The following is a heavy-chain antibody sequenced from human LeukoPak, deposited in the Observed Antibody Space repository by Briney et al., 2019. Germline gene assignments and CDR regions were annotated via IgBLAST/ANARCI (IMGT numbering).Heavy chain of an antibody. D-gene: IGHD3-3*02. CDR1: GDSFSNNSTA. V-gene: IGHV6-1*01. CDR3: AKAYSISY. J-gene: IGHJ4*02. Sequence: SQTLSLTCAISGDSFSNNSTAWDWLRQSPSRGLEWLGSTYYRSKWYKEYAESVQSPITINPDTSKNQFSPQLNSVTPEDTAVYYCAKAYSISYWGQGTLVTVSS. CDR2: TYYRSKWYK.